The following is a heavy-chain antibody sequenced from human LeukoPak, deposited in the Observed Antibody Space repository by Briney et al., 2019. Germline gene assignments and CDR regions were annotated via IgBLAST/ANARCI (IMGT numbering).Heavy chain of an antibody. J-gene: IGHJ4*02. D-gene: IGHD3-16*01. Sequence: GGSLRLSCAASGFTFSNYGMHWVRQAPGKGLEWVAVIWYDGSDKYHADSVKGRFTISRDNSKNTLYLQMNSLRVEDTAVYYCARPVVLGAYLRGAYYFDSWGQGTL. CDR2: IWYDGSDK. CDR3: ARPVVLGAYLRGAYYFDS. V-gene: IGHV3-33*01. CDR1: GFTFSNYG.